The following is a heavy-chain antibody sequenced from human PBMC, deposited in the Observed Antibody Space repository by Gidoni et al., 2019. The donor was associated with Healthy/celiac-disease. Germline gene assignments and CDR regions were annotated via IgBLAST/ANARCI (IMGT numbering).Heavy chain of an antibody. CDR2: ISSSSSYI. CDR3: ARDNSPAALYNWFDP. D-gene: IGHD2-2*01. CDR1: GLTFSSYS. V-gene: IGHV3-21*01. J-gene: IGHJ5*02. Sequence: EVQLVASGGGLVKPGGSLRLSCAASGLTFSSYSMNCVRQAPGKGLEWVSSISSSSSYIYYADSVKGRFTISRDNAKNSLYLQMNSLRAEDTAVYYCARDNSPAALYNWFDPWGQGTLVTVSS.